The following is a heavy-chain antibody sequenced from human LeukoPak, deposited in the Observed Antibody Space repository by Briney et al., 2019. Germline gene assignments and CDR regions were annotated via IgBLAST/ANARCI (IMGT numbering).Heavy chain of an antibody. CDR2: IYYSGST. Sequence: TETLSLTCTVSGGSISSSSYYWGWIRQPPGKGLEWIGSIYYSGSTYYNPSLKSRVTISVDTSKNQFSLKLSSVCAADTAVYYCARPTVYYYYYMDVWGKGTTVTVSS. D-gene: IGHD4-11*01. J-gene: IGHJ6*03. V-gene: IGHV4-39*01. CDR3: ARPTVYYYYYMDV. CDR1: GGSISSSSYY.